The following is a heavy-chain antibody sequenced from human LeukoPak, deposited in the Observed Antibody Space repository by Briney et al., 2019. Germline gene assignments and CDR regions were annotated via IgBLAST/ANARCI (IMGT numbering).Heavy chain of an antibody. D-gene: IGHD2-15*01. J-gene: IGHJ3*02. CDR3: ARTLGYCSGGSCNGDAFDI. V-gene: IGHV4-59*01. CDR2: IYYSGST. Sequence: SETLSLTCTVTGGSISSYYWSWLRQPPGKGLEWIGYIYYSGSTNYNPSLKSRVTMSVDTSKNQFSLKLSSVTAADTAVYYCARTLGYCSGGSCNGDAFDIWGQGTMVTVSS. CDR1: GGSISSYY.